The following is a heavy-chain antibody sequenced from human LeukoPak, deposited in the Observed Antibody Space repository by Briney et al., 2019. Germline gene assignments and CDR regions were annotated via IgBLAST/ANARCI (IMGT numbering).Heavy chain of an antibody. V-gene: IGHV3-23*01. J-gene: IGHJ4*02. D-gene: IGHD2-15*01. CDR1: GFTFNNYV. Sequence: PGGSLRLSCAASGFTFNNYVMSWVRQAPGRGLEWVSGIDYAGGSTNYADSVQGRFTVSRDNSKNTLYLQMNSLRAEDTAVYYCAKQLGYCSDGSCYFPYWGQGTLVTVSS. CDR3: AKQLGYCSDGSCYFPY. CDR2: IDYAGGST.